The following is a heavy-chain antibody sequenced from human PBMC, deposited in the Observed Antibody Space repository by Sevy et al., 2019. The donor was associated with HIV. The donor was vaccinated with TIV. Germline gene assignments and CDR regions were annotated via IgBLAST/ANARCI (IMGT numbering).Heavy chain of an antibody. D-gene: IGHD1-1*01. CDR3: TRWKGLQSIFDY. V-gene: IGHV3-49*04. CDR2: LMSKADGGTV. Sequence: GGSLRLSCTTSGFTFGDYAMNWVRQAPGKGLEWVAFLMSKADGGTVDHAASVKGRFTISRDDSKSIAYLQMNDLTTEDTGVYYCTRWKGLQSIFDYWGQGALVTVSS. J-gene: IGHJ4*02. CDR1: GFTFGDYA.